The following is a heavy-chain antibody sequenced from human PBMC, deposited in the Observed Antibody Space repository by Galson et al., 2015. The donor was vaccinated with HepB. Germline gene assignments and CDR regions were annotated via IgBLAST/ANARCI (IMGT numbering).Heavy chain of an antibody. CDR2: IVVGSGNT. CDR1: GFTFSGAA. J-gene: IGHJ6*02. CDR3: AAERVTVAEYYYYYGMDI. Sequence: SVKVSCKASGFTFSGAAIQWVRQARGQPLEWIGWIVVGSGNTNYAQKFQEGVTITRDMSASTAHLELSSLRSEDTAVYYCAAERVTVAEYYYYYGMDIWGQGTTVTVSS. D-gene: IGHD6-19*01. V-gene: IGHV1-58*02.